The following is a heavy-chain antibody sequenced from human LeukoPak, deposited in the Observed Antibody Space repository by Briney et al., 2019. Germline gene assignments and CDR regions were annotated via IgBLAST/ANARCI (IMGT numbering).Heavy chain of an antibody. CDR3: ARGSGGSL. Sequence: PGGSLRLSCAASGFTFSSYAMSWVRQAPGKGLEWVSAISGSGGSTYYADSVKGRFTISRDNAKNSLYLQMNSLRVEDTAIYYCARGSGGSLWGQGTLVTVSS. J-gene: IGHJ4*02. CDR1: GFTFSSYA. CDR2: ISGSGGST. D-gene: IGHD2-15*01. V-gene: IGHV3-23*01.